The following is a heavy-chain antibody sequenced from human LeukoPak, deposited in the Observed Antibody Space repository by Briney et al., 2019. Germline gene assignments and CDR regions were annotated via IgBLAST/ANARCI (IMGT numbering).Heavy chain of an antibody. V-gene: IGHV3-74*01. J-gene: IGHJ1*01. CDR1: GFTFSTYW. CDR3: ARAPSEIGGYYPEYFRH. Sequence: GGSLRLSCAASGFTFSTYWMHWVRQAPGKGLVWVSRIKGGGSTNYADSVKGRFTISRDNAKNTVSLQMNSLRPEDTGVYYCARAPSEIGGYYPEYFRHWGQGTLVTVSS. D-gene: IGHD3-22*01. CDR2: IKGGGST.